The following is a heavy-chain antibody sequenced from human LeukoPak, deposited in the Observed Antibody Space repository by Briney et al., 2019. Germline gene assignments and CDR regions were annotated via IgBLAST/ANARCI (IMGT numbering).Heavy chain of an antibody. D-gene: IGHD2-2*01. CDR3: VRDYQFIQEV. CDR2: ISTDGKST. V-gene: IGHV3-74*01. Sequence: GGSLRLSCVASGFTFSNYWMLWVRQAPGKGLMWVSLISTDGKSTRYAESVKGRFTISRDNAKNALYLQMDILRVEDTALYFCVRDYQFIQEVWGQGTLVTVSS. J-gene: IGHJ4*02. CDR1: GFTFSNYW.